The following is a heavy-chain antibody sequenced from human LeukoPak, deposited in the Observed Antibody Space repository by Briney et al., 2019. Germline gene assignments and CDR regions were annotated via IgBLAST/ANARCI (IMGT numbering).Heavy chain of an antibody. Sequence: KPSETLSLTCNVSGGSISSSKKYWGWIRQPPGKGLEWIGSIYYSGSTYYSPSLKSRVTISVDTSKNQFSLKLSSVTAADTAVYYCARQGSIWWYAWYFDLWGRGTLVTVSS. CDR2: IYYSGST. CDR1: GGSISSSKKY. CDR3: ARQGSIWWYAWYFDL. V-gene: IGHV4-39*01. D-gene: IGHD2-15*01. J-gene: IGHJ2*01.